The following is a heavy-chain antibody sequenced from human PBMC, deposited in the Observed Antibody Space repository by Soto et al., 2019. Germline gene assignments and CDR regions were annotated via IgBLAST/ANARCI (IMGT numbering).Heavy chain of an antibody. V-gene: IGHV4-4*02. Sequence: QVLLQESGPGLVQPSGTLSLSCVVSGVSIGSNYYWGWIRQPPGKGLEWLGDMSHIGSVNYNPSLKSRVTILMAKSHHQFSLKLDSMTAADTAGYYCARSLGWYAVDYWGQGNLVIVSS. CDR1: GVSIGSNYY. CDR3: ARSLGWYAVDY. J-gene: IGHJ4*02. D-gene: IGHD6-19*01. CDR2: MSHIGSV.